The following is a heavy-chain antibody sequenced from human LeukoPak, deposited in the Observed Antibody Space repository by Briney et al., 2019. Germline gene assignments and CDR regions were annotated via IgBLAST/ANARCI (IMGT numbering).Heavy chain of an antibody. D-gene: IGHD4-17*01. J-gene: IGHJ6*03. CDR1: GFTFSSYS. CDR2: ISSSSSYI. V-gene: IGHV3-21*01. Sequence: GGSLRLSCAASGFTFSSYSMNWVRQAPGKGLEWVSSISSSSSYIYYADSVKGRFTISRDNAKNSLYLQMNSLRAEDTAVYYCARGALPLGDIGDYYYMDVWGKGTTVTISS. CDR3: ARGALPLGDIGDYYYMDV.